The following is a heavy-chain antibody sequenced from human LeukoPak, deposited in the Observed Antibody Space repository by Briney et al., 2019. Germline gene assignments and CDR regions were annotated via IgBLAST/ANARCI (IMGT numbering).Heavy chain of an antibody. CDR2: ISSSSSYI. CDR1: GFTFSSYS. V-gene: IGHV3-21*01. D-gene: IGHD2-8*02. J-gene: IGHJ5*02. CDR3: AKSVLGGFFDP. Sequence: KSGGSLRLSCAASGFTFSSYSMNWVRQAPGKGLEWVSSISSSSSYIYYADSVKGRFTISRDNSNNTLYLQMNSLRAEDTAVYYCAKSVLGGFFDPWGQGTLVTVSS.